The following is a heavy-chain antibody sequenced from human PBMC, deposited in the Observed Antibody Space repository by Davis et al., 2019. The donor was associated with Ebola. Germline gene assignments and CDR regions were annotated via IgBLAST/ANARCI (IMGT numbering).Heavy chain of an antibody. CDR2: IYTSGRT. CDR1: GGSLSSHY. V-gene: IGHV4-4*07. CDR3: VRDGCPGGSCYCGDY. D-gene: IGHD2-15*01. Sequence: PSETLSLTCTVSGGSLSSHYWSWIRQPAGKGLEWIGRIYTSGRTNYHPSLKSRVTMSVDTSKNQFSLRLSSVTAADTAVYYCVRDGCPGGSCYCGDYWGQGTLVTVSS. J-gene: IGHJ4*02.